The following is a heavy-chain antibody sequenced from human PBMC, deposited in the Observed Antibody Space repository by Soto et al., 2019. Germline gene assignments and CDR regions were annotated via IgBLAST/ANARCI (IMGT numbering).Heavy chain of an antibody. Sequence: GGSLRHSCAASGFTFSTYAMSWVRQAPGKGLEWVSAISGSGGSTYYAHSVKGRFTISRENSKNTPYLQMNSLRADDTAVYYCVKSQDYYYYYYMDVWGKGTTVTVSS. J-gene: IGHJ6*03. CDR2: ISGSGGST. V-gene: IGHV3-23*01. CDR3: VKSQDYYYYYYMDV. CDR1: GFTFSTYA.